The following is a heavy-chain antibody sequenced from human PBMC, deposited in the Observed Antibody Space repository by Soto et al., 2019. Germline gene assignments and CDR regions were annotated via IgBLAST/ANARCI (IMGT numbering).Heavy chain of an antibody. J-gene: IGHJ4*02. Sequence: QVQLVQSGAEVKKPGASVKVSCKASGYTFTSYGISWVRQAPGQGLERMGWISAYNGNTNSAQKLQGRVTMTTDTSTSTAYMELRSLRSDDTAVYYCARLMPYYDYVWGSYQAGPLDYWGQGTLVTVSS. V-gene: IGHV1-18*01. CDR3: ARLMPYYDYVWGSYQAGPLDY. D-gene: IGHD3-16*02. CDR2: ISAYNGNT. CDR1: GYTFTSYG.